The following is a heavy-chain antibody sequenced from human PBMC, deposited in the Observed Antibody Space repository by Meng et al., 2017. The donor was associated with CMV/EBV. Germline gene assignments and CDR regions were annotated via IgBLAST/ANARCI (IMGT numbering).Heavy chain of an antibody. Sequence: RHESGPGLLTPSEPLSLSCSVSGGSISSSSYYWGWIRQPPGKGLEWIGSIYYSGSTYYNPSLKSRVTISVDTSKNQFSLKLSSVTAADTAVYYCARVTSRVAGAFDYWGQGTLVTVSS. CDR1: GGSISSSSYY. CDR3: ARVTSRVAGAFDY. J-gene: IGHJ4*02. CDR2: IYYSGST. D-gene: IGHD1-14*01. V-gene: IGHV4-39*07.